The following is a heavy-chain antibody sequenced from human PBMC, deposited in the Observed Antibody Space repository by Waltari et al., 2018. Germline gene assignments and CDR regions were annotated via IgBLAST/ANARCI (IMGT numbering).Heavy chain of an antibody. CDR2: IYPGDSDT. CDR1: GYSFTRYW. J-gene: IGHJ3*02. V-gene: IGHV5-51*03. D-gene: IGHD6-13*01. Sequence: EVQLVQSGAEVKKPGESLKISCTGSGYSFTRYWIGGVRQMPGKGLEWMGIIYPGDSDTRYSPSFQGQVTISADKSISTAYLQWSSLKASDTAMYYCARPQRAAAGFDAFDIWGQGTMVTVSS. CDR3: ARPQRAAAGFDAFDI.